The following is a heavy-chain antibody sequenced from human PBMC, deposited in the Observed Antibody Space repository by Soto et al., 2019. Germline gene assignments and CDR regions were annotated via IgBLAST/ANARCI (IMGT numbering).Heavy chain of an antibody. CDR3: AKARGRLWSSDFDY. V-gene: IGHV3-30*18. CDR1: GFTFSSYG. D-gene: IGHD5-18*01. Sequence: QVQLVESGGGVVQPGRSLRLSCAASGFTFSSYGMHWVRQAPGKGLEWVAVISYDGSNKYYADSVKGRFTISRDNSKNTLYLQMNSLRAEDTAVYYCAKARGRLWSSDFDYWGQGTLVTVSS. CDR2: ISYDGSNK. J-gene: IGHJ4*02.